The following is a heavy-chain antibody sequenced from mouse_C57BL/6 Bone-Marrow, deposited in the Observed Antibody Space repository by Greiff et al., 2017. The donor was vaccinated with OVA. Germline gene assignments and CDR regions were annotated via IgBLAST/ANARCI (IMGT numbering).Heavy chain of an antibody. CDR1: GFSFNTYA. CDR3: VRHRWYFDV. CDR2: IRSKSNDYAT. Sequence: VMLVESGGGLVQPKGSLKLSCAASGFSFNTYAMNWVRQAPGKGLEWVARIRSKSNDYATYYADSVKDRFTISRDDSESMLYLQMNNLKTEDTAMYYCVRHRWYFDVWGTGTTVTVSS. V-gene: IGHV10-1*01. J-gene: IGHJ1*03.